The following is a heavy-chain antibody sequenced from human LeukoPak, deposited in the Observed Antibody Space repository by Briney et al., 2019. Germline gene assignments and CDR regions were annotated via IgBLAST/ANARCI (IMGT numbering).Heavy chain of an antibody. D-gene: IGHD6-19*01. V-gene: IGHV4-61*01. J-gene: IGHJ1*01. CDR3: ARVTKDSSGLAEYFQH. CDR2: IYYSGGT. Sequence: KPSETLSLTCTVSGGSVSSGSYYWSWIRQPPGKGLEWIGYIYYSGGTNYNPSLKSRVTISVDTSKNQFSLKLSSVTAADTAVYYCARVTKDSSGLAEYFQHWGQGTLVTVSS. CDR1: GGSVSSGSYY.